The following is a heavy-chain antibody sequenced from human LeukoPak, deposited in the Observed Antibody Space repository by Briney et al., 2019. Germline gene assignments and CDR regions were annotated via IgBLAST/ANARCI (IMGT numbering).Heavy chain of an antibody. CDR3: AKVQSTTHDY. V-gene: IGHV3-30*02. CDR2: IRYDGSNK. Sequence: PGRSLRLSCASSGVTFNSYAMHWVRQAPGKGLEWVAFIRYDGSNKYYADSVKGRFTISRDNSKNTLYLQMNSLRAEDTAVYYCAKVQSTTHDYWGQGTLVTVSS. D-gene: IGHD2-2*01. CDR1: GVTFNSYA. J-gene: IGHJ4*02.